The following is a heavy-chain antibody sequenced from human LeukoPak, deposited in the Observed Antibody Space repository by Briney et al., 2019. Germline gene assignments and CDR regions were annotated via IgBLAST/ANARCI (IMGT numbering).Heavy chain of an antibody. Sequence: SETLSLTCTVSGGSISNGSYYWSWIRQPAGKGLEWIGHIYYSGSTNYNPSLKSRVTISVDTSKNQFSLKLSSVTAADTVVYYCARDSVSRYGDRFFDYWGQGTLVTVSS. CDR2: IYYSGST. CDR1: GGSISNGSYY. V-gene: IGHV4-61*10. CDR3: ARDSVSRYGDRFFDY. D-gene: IGHD4-17*01. J-gene: IGHJ4*02.